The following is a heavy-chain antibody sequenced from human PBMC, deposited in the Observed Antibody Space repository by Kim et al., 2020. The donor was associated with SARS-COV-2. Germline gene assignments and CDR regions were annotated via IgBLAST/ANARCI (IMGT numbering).Heavy chain of an antibody. V-gene: IGHV3-53*01. D-gene: IGHD2-15*01. CDR1: GFTVSSNY. CDR2: IYSGGST. J-gene: IGHJ3*02. Sequence: GGSLRLSCAASGFTVSSNYMSWVRQAPGKGLEWVSVIYSGGSTYYADSVKGRFTISRDNSKNTLYLQMNSLRAEDTAVYYCALVVAATFHAFDIWGQGTMVTVSS. CDR3: ALVVAATFHAFDI.